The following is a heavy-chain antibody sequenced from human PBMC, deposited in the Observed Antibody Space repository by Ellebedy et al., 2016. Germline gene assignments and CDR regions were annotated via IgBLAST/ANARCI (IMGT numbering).Heavy chain of an antibody. J-gene: IGHJ4*02. CDR1: GFTFSYYW. V-gene: IGHV3-7*01. CDR3: ARDPGSGRYFDY. CDR2: IKQHGSEK. Sequence: GGSLRLSCTASGFTFSYYWMSWVRQAPGKGLEWVANIKQHGSEKDYVDSVKGRFTISRDDAKNSLYLQMNSLRDEDTAVYYCARDPGSGRYFDYWGQGTLVTVSS. D-gene: IGHD5-12*01.